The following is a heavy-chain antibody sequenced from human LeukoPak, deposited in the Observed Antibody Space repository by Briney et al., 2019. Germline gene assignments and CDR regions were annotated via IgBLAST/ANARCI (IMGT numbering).Heavy chain of an antibody. CDR3: ARVGESNYDFWSGYYYNWFDP. V-gene: IGHV1-69*02. J-gene: IGHJ5*02. CDR1: GGTFSSYT. Sequence: ASVKVSCKASGGTFSSYTISWVRQAPGQGLEWMGRIIPILGIANYAQKFQGRVTITADKSTSTAYMELSSLRSEDTAVYYCARVGESNYDFWSGYYYNWFDPWGQGTLFTVSS. CDR2: IIPILGIA. D-gene: IGHD3-3*01.